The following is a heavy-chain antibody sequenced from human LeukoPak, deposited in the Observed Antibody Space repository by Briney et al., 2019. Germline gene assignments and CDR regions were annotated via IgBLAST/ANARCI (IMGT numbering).Heavy chain of an antibody. D-gene: IGHD3-22*01. CDR1: GGTFSSYA. J-gene: IGHJ4*02. Sequence: AASVKVSCKASGGTFSSYAISWVRQAPGQGLGWMGRIIPIFGTANYAQKFQGRVTITTDESTSTAYMELSSLRSEDTAVYYCARGLNYDSSGTFDYWGQGTLVTVSS. CDR2: IIPIFGTA. CDR3: ARGLNYDSSGTFDY. V-gene: IGHV1-69*05.